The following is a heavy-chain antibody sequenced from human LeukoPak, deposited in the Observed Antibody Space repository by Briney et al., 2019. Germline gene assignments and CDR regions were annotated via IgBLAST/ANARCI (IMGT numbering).Heavy chain of an antibody. CDR2: ISYDGSNR. J-gene: IGHJ4*02. V-gene: IGHV3-30*04. CDR3: AKARLTLIGDYYFDY. Sequence: PGGSLRLSCAASGFTFSSYAMFWVRQAPGKGLEWVAVISYDGSNRYYADSVKGRFTISRDNSKNTLYLQMNSLRAEDTAVYYCAKARLTLIGDYYFDYWGQGTLVTVSS. D-gene: IGHD2/OR15-2a*01. CDR1: GFTFSSYA.